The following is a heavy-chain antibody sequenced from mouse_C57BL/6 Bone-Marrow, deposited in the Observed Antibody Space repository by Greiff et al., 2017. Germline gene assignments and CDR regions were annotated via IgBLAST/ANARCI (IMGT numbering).Heavy chain of an antibody. CDR3: AIFGTAQDAMDY. CDR2: IHPSDSDT. CDR1: GYTFTSYW. J-gene: IGHJ4*01. V-gene: IGHV1-74*01. D-gene: IGHD3-2*02. Sequence: VKLQQPGAELVKPGASVKVSCKASGYTFTSYWMHWVKQRPGQGLEWIGRIHPSDSDTNYNQKFKGKATLTVDKCSSTAYMQLSSLTSEDSAVYYCAIFGTAQDAMDYWGQGTSVTVSS.